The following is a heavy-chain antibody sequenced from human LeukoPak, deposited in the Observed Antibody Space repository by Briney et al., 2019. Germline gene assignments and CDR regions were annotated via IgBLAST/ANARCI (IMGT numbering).Heavy chain of an antibody. V-gene: IGHV4-39*01. J-gene: IGHJ3*02. Sequence: SETLSLTCTVSGGSISSSSYYWGWIRQPPGQGLEWIGSIYYSGSTYYNPSLKSRVTISVDTSKSQFSLKLSSVTAADTAVYYCARQTLRLTDAFDIWGQGTMVTVSS. CDR3: ARQTLRLTDAFDI. D-gene: IGHD4/OR15-4a*01. CDR1: GGSISSSSYY. CDR2: IYYSGST.